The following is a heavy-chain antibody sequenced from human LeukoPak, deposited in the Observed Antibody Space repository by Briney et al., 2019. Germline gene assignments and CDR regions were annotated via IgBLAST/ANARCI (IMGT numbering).Heavy chain of an antibody. CDR1: GFTFSSYS. D-gene: IGHD5-24*01. CDR3: ARDPGMATSSPYYYYGMDV. V-gene: IGHV3-21*01. Sequence: PGGSLRLSCAASGFTFSSYSMNWVRQAPGMGLEWVSSISSSSSYIYYAGSVKGRFTISRDNAKNSLYLQMNSLRAEDTAVYYCARDPGMATSSPYYYYGMDVWGQGTTVTVSS. CDR2: ISSSSSYI. J-gene: IGHJ6*02.